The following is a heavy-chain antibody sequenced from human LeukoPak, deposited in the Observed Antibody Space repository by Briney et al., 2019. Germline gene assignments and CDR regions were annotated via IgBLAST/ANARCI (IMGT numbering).Heavy chain of an antibody. Sequence: SVEVSCKASGGTFSSYAISWVRRAPGQGLEWMGGIIPIFGTANYAQKFQGRVTITTDESTSTAYMELSSLRSEDTAVYYCAREDSGYGHDYWGQGTLVTVSS. CDR2: IIPIFGTA. CDR1: GGTFSSYA. CDR3: AREDSGYGHDY. D-gene: IGHD5-12*01. V-gene: IGHV1-69*05. J-gene: IGHJ4*02.